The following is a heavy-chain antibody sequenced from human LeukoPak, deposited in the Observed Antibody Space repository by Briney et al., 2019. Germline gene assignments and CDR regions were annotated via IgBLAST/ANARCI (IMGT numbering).Heavy chain of an antibody. Sequence: GASVKVSCKASGGIFSSHAITWVRQAPGERLEWMGGIIPVVNAPIYSRMFQGRVTFTADESTSTAYMELSSLRSDDTAVYYCARPTTYYDFWGGYPPFDYWGHGTLVTVSS. CDR3: ARPTTYYDFWGGYPPFDY. V-gene: IGHV1-69*13. CDR2: IIPVVNAP. CDR1: GGIFSSHA. D-gene: IGHD3-3*01. J-gene: IGHJ4*01.